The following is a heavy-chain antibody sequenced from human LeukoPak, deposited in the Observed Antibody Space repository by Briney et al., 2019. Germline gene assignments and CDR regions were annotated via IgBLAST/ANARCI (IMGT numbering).Heavy chain of an antibody. V-gene: IGHV3-30-3*01. J-gene: IGHJ4*02. CDR1: GFTFSSYA. CDR2: ISYDGSNK. D-gene: IGHD6-13*01. CDR3: ATYSSSWYYFDY. Sequence: GRSLRLSCAASGFTFSSYAMHWVRQAPGKGLEWVAVISYDGSNKYYADSVKGRFTISRDNSKNTLYLQMNSLRAEDTAVYYYATYSSSWYYFDYWGQGTLVTVSS.